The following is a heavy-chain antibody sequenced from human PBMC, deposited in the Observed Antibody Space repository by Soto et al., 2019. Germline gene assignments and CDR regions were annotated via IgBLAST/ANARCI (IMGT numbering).Heavy chain of an antibody. J-gene: IGHJ4*02. CDR2: IKEDASEE. D-gene: IGHD2-2*01. Sequence: EVQLVQSGGDLVQPGGSLRLSCVASGFTFSTYCMTWVRQAPGMGLEWVAGIKEDASEEVYVDSVKGRFSISRDNAKNALYLQLNSLIAEDTDVYYCETAISSPFSNFDSWSQRSLVTVSS. CDR3: ETAISSPFSNFDS. CDR1: GFTFSTYC. V-gene: IGHV3-7*01.